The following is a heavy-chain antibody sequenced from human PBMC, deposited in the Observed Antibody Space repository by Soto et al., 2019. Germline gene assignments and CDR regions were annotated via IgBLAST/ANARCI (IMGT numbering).Heavy chain of an antibody. CDR3: AGLRGYAGSPIDY. CDR1: GGSIISGY. D-gene: IGHD2-15*01. V-gene: IGHV4-59*01. Sequence: SETLSLTCTVSGGSIISGYWSWIRQPPGKGLGWIGYISYSGNTNYNPSLKSRVTMSVDTPKNQFSLRLSSVTTADTAVYYCAGLRGYAGSPIDYWGQGTLVTVSS. CDR2: ISYSGNT. J-gene: IGHJ4*02.